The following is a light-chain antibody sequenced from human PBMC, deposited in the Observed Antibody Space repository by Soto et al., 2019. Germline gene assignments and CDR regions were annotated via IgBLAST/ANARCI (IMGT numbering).Light chain of an antibody. CDR2: GAS. CDR3: QQYDSWPGT. Sequence: EIVMMQSPATLSVSPGERATLSCRASQSVSSNLAWYQQKPGQAPRLLIYGASTRATGIPARFSGSGSGTEFTLTISGLLSEDFAVYYCQQYDSWPGTFGQGTKVEIK. CDR1: QSVSSN. V-gene: IGKV3-15*01. J-gene: IGKJ1*01.